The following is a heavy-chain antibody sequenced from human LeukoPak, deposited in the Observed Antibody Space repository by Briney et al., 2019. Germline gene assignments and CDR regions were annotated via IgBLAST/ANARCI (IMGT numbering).Heavy chain of an antibody. V-gene: IGHV1-69*04. D-gene: IGHD1-26*01. Sequence: SVKVSCKASGGTFSSYAISWVRQAPGQGLEWMGRIIPILGIANYAQKFQGRVTITADKSTSTAYMELSSLRSEDTAVYYCARDAVTVGATGANWFDPWGQGTLVAVSS. CDR3: ARDAVTVGATGANWFDP. CDR2: IIPILGIA. CDR1: GGTFSSYA. J-gene: IGHJ5*02.